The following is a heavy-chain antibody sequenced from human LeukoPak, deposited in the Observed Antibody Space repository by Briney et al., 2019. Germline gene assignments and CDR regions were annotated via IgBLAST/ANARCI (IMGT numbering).Heavy chain of an antibody. Sequence: GGSLRLSCAGAGFSITDHHMDWVRQAQGKGREGVGRSPTTKPNSCTTQYAASVRGRFTTSRDDSQNSLYLQLNSLKTEDTAVYYCVRVVTTGSGWYHFDSWGLGTLVTVSS. CDR2: SPTTKPNSCTT. D-gene: IGHD6-13*01. V-gene: IGHV3-72*01. CDR1: GFSITDHH. CDR3: VRVVTTGSGWYHFDS. J-gene: IGHJ4*02.